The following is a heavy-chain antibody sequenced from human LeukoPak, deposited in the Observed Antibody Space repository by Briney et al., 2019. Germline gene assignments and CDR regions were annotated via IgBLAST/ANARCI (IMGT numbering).Heavy chain of an antibody. CDR3: AKDLKTDYYDSSGLGY. Sequence: GGSLRLSCAASGFTLSSYGMHWVRQAPGKGLEWVAVIWYDGSNKYYADSVKGRFTISRDSSKNTLYLQMNSLRAEDTAVYYCAKDLKTDYYDSSGLGYWGQGTLVTVSS. V-gene: IGHV3-33*06. CDR2: IWYDGSNK. D-gene: IGHD3-22*01. J-gene: IGHJ4*02. CDR1: GFTLSSYG.